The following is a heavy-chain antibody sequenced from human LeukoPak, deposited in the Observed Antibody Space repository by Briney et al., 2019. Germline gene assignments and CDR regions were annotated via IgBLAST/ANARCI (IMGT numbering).Heavy chain of an antibody. CDR3: ASETYYYGSGSRYNGV. J-gene: IGHJ6*04. CDR2: INKRGST. D-gene: IGHD3-10*01. CDR1: GGSFSVYY. Sequence: SETLSLTCAVYGGSFSVYYWSWIRQSPGRGREWMGEINKRGSTNHNPSLKSRVTISLDTAKNQFSLKLGSVTPADTAVYYCASETYYYGSGSRYNGVWGKGTTVTVSS. V-gene: IGHV4-34*01.